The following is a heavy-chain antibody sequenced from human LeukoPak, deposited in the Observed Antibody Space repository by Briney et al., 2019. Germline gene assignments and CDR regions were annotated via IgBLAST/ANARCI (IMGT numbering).Heavy chain of an antibody. D-gene: IGHD3-10*01. CDR3: ARGEYYGSGRVDYMDV. Sequence: GASVKVSCKASGYTFTSCYMHWVRQAPGQGLEWMGIINPSGGSTSYAQKFQGRVTMTRDTSTSTVYMELSSLRSEDTAVYYCARGEYYGSGRVDYMDVWGKGTTVTISS. CDR2: INPSGGST. CDR1: GYTFTSCY. V-gene: IGHV1-46*01. J-gene: IGHJ6*03.